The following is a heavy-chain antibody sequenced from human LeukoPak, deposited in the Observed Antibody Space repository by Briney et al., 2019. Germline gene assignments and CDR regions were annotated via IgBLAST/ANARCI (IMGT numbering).Heavy chain of an antibody. J-gene: IGHJ3*02. Sequence: GGSLRLSCAASGFTFSTYTMNWVRQAPGKGLEWLSYITSSSSTIYYADSVKGRLTISRDNAKNSLYLQMNSLRDEVTAVYYCARGPYGDYVDAFDIWGQGTMVTVSS. CDR3: ARGPYGDYVDAFDI. CDR2: ITSSSSTI. D-gene: IGHD4-17*01. V-gene: IGHV3-48*02. CDR1: GFTFSTYT.